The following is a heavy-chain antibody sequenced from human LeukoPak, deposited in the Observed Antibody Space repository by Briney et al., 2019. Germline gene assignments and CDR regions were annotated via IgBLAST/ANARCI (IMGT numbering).Heavy chain of an antibody. Sequence: ASVKVSCKASGGTFISYAISWVRQAPGQGLEWMGGIIPISGTANYAQKFQGRVTITADESTSTAYMELSSLRSEDTAVYYCARDSRTGTITDAFDIWGQGTMVTVSS. J-gene: IGHJ3*02. CDR3: ARDSRTGTITDAFDI. D-gene: IGHD1-7*01. CDR1: GGTFISYA. CDR2: IIPISGTA. V-gene: IGHV1-69*13.